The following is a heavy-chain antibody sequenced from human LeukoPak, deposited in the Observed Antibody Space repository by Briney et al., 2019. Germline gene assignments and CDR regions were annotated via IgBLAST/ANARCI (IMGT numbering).Heavy chain of an antibody. V-gene: IGHV4-59*01. CDR2: IYYSGST. Sequence: ASETLSLTCTVSGGSISSYYWSWIRQPPGKGLEWIGYIYYSGSTYYNPSLKSRVTISVDTSKNQFSLKLSSVTAADTAVYYCARVPRIAARPFDYWGQGILVTVSS. CDR1: GGSISSYY. D-gene: IGHD6-6*01. CDR3: ARVPRIAARPFDY. J-gene: IGHJ4*02.